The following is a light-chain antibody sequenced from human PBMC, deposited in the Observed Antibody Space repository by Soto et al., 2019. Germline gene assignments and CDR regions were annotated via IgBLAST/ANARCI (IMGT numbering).Light chain of an antibody. V-gene: IGKV3-20*01. CDR2: GAS. CDR3: QQYGSSSWT. Sequence: EIVLTQSPGTLSLSPGERATLSCRASQSVSSIYLAWYQHKPGQAPRLLIYGASSRATGITDRFSGSGSGTDFTLTISRREPEDFAVYYCQQYGSSSWTFGLGTTVEIK. CDR1: QSVSSIY. J-gene: IGKJ1*01.